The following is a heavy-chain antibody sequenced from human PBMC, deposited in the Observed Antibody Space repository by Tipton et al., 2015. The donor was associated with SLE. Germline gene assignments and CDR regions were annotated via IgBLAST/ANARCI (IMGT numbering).Heavy chain of an antibody. CDR3: ARRQQQLNFQH. J-gene: IGHJ1*01. CDR1: GESFNGYF. CDR2: IIHSGVT. D-gene: IGHD6-13*01. Sequence: GLVKPSQTLSLTCAVYGESFNGYFWTWIRQPPGKGLEWIAEIIHSGVTNYNPSLRSRVTISVDMSKNQVSLNLTSVTAADTAVYYCARRQQQLNFQHWGQGTLVTVSS. V-gene: IGHV4-34*12.